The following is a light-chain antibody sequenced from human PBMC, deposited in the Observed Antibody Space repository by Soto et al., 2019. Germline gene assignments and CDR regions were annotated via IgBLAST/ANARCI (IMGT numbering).Light chain of an antibody. CDR2: SNN. J-gene: IGLJ3*02. Sequence: QSVLTQPPSASGTPGQRVIISCSGSSSNLGSNTANWYQQFPGTAPKVLIYSNNQRPSRVPDRFSGSKSGTSASLAISGLQSEDEADYYCAALDDSLNGWVFGGGTKLTVL. CDR1: SSNLGSNT. CDR3: AALDDSLNGWV. V-gene: IGLV1-44*01.